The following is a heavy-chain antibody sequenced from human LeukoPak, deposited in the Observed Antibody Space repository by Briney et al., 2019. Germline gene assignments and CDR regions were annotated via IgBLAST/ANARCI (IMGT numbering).Heavy chain of an antibody. V-gene: IGHV4-59*01. D-gene: IGHD3-10*01. Sequence: SETLSLTCTVSGGSISSYYWSWLRQPPGKGLEWIGFIYYSGSTNYNPSLKSRVIISVDTSKNQFSLKRSSVTAADTAVYYCARGPLGDLFNGAFDIWGQGTMVTVSS. J-gene: IGHJ3*02. CDR2: IYYSGST. CDR3: ARGPLGDLFNGAFDI. CDR1: GGSISSYY.